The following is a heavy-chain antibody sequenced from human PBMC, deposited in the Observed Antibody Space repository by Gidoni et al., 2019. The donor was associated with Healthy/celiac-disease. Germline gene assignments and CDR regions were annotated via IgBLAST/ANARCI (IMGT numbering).Heavy chain of an antibody. D-gene: IGHD3-3*01. Sequence: EVQLVESGGGLVQPGGSLKLSCAASGFTFSGSAMHWVRQASGKGLEWVGRIRSKANSYATAYAASVKGRFTISRDDSKNTAYLQMNSLKTEDTAVYYCTQLFLGTPINANYYMDVWGKGTTVTVSS. CDR3: TQLFLGTPINANYYMDV. V-gene: IGHV3-73*01. CDR2: IRSKANSYAT. J-gene: IGHJ6*03. CDR1: GFTFSGSA.